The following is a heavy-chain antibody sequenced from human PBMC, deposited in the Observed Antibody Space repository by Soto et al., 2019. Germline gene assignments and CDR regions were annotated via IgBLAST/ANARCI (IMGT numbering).Heavy chain of an antibody. J-gene: IGHJ4*02. CDR3: ARDLTYYDFWSGYYIPYFDY. Sequence: QVQLVQSGAEVKKPGASVKVSCKASGYTSTSYGISWVRQAPGQGLEWMGWISAYNGNTNYAQKLQGRVTMTTDTSTSTAYMELRSLRSDDTAVYYCARDLTYYDFWSGYYIPYFDYWGQGTLVTVSS. CDR2: ISAYNGNT. V-gene: IGHV1-18*04. CDR1: GYTSTSYG. D-gene: IGHD3-3*01.